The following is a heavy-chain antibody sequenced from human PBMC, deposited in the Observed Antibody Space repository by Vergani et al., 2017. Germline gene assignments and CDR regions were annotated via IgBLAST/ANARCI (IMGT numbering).Heavy chain of an antibody. D-gene: IGHD2-2*01. CDR3: AVEDVVPAAMLPSRDYYYYGMDV. Sequence: QVQLVQSGAEVKKPGSSVKVSCKASGGTFSSYAISWVRQAPGQGLEWMGGIIPIFGTANYAQKFQGRVTITADDSTSTAYMGLSSLRSEDTSVYYCAVEDVVPAAMLPSRDYYYYGMDVWGQGTTVTVS. V-gene: IGHV1-69*01. CDR2: IIPIFGTA. J-gene: IGHJ6*02. CDR1: GGTFSSYA.